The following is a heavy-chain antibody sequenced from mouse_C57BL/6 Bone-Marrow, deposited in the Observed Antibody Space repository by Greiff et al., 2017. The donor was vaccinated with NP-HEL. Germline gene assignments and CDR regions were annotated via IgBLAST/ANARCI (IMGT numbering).Heavy chain of an antibody. J-gene: IGHJ1*03. CDR2: INPSTGGT. V-gene: IGHV1-42*01. CDR3: ARFGKDWYFDV. Sequence: VQLQQSGPELVKPGASVKISCKASGYSFTGYYMNWVKQSPEKSLEWIGEINPSTGGTTYNQKFKAKATLTVDKSSSTAYMQLKSLTSEDSAVYYCARFGKDWYFDVWGTGTTVTVS. CDR1: GYSFTGYY. D-gene: IGHD1-1*01.